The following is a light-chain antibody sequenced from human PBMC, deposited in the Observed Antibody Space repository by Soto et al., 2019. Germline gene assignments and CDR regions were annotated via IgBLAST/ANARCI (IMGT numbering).Light chain of an antibody. V-gene: IGKV1-5*01. CDR1: QSISSW. CDR3: QQYNSYSL. CDR2: DAS. J-gene: IGKJ5*01. Sequence: DIQMTQSPSTLSASVGDRVTITCRVSQSISSWLAWYQHKPGKAPKLLIYDASSLESGFPSRFSGSGSGTEFTLTISSLQPDDFATYYCQQYNSYSLFGQGTRLEIK.